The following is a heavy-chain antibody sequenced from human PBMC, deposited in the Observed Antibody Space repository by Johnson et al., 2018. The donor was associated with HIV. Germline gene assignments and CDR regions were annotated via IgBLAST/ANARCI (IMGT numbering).Heavy chain of an antibody. J-gene: IGHJ3*02. CDR3: ARVRTGDSSGYHDAFDI. CDR2: ISSSGSTI. V-gene: IGHV3-48*04. D-gene: IGHD3-22*01. CDR1: GFTFSSYG. Sequence: VQLVESGGGVVQPGGSLRLSCAASGFTFSSYGMHWVRQAPEKGLEWVSYISSSGSTIYYADSVKGRFTISRDNAKNSLYLQMNSLRVEDTALYYCARVRTGDSSGYHDAFDIWGQGTMVTVSS.